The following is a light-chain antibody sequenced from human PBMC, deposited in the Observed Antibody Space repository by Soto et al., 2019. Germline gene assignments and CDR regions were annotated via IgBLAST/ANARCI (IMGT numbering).Light chain of an antibody. CDR2: GAS. J-gene: IGKJ1*01. Sequence: EIVLTQSPATLSLSPGERATLSYRASQSVRSTRLAWYQLKPGQAPRLFIYGASSRATGIPDTFSGSGSGTEFTLTISRLEPEDSAMYYCQQYGGAPRTFGQGTKVDIK. CDR3: QQYGGAPRT. CDR1: QSVRSTR. V-gene: IGKV3-20*01.